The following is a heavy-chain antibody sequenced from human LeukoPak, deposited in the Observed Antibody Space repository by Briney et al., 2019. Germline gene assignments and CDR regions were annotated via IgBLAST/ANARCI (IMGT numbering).Heavy chain of an antibody. CDR2: ISSSSATI. J-gene: IGHJ3*02. CDR1: GFTFTTYT. CDR3: AREYSSSSGRAFDI. D-gene: IGHD6-6*01. V-gene: IGHV3-48*01. Sequence: GGSLRLSCAASGFTFTTYTMNWVRQAPGKGLEWVSYISSSSATIYYADSVKGRFTISRDNAKNSLYLQMNSLRAEDTAVYYCAREYSSSSGRAFDIWGQGTMVTVSS.